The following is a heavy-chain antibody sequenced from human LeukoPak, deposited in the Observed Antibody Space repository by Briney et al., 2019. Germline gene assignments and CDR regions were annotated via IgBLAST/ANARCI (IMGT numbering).Heavy chain of an antibody. CDR3: AKGPYCSSTSCYRHDAFDI. CDR1: GLTFSSYA. Sequence: GSLRLSCAASGLTFSSYAMSWVRQAPGKGLEWVSAISGSGGSTYYADSVRGRFTISRDNSKNTLYLQMNSLRAEDTAVYYCAKGPYCSSTSCYRHDAFDIWGQGTMVTVSS. CDR2: ISGSGGST. V-gene: IGHV3-23*01. J-gene: IGHJ3*02. D-gene: IGHD2-2*01.